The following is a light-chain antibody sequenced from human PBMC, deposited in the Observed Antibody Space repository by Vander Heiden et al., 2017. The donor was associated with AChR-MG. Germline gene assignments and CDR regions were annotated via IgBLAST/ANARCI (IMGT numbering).Light chain of an antibody. CDR2: WAS. CDR1: QNILYSSDNNTY. J-gene: IGKJ1*01. CDR3: QQYYSSPWT. V-gene: IGKV4-1*01. Sequence: DIVMTQSPDSLAVSLGERATVNCKSSQNILYSSDNNTYLAWYQQKPGQPPKLLIYWASTRESGVPDRFSGSGSGTDFTLTISSLQAEDVAVYFCQQYYSSPWTFGQGTKVEIK.